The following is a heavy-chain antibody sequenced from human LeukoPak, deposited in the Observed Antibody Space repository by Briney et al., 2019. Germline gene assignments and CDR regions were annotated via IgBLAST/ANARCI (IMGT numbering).Heavy chain of an antibody. D-gene: IGHD4-17*01. Sequence: GSLRLSCAASGFTFSSYAMSWVRQAPGKGLEWVSAISGSGGSTYYADSVKGRFTISRDNSKNTLYLQMNSLRAEDTAVYYCAKSTYYGDYGYYYGMDVWGQGTTVTVSS. CDR2: ISGSGGST. V-gene: IGHV3-23*01. J-gene: IGHJ6*02. CDR1: GFTFSSYA. CDR3: AKSTYYGDYGYYYGMDV.